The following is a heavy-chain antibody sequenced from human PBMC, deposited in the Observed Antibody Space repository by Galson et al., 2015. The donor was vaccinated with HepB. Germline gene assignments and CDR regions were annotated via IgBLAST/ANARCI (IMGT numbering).Heavy chain of an antibody. CDR2: INTNTGNP. D-gene: IGHD2-15*01. CDR1: GYTFTSYA. V-gene: IGHV7-4-1*02. J-gene: IGHJ4*02. Sequence: SVKVSCKASGYTFTSYAMNWVRQAPGQGLEWMGWINTNTGNPTYAQGFTGRFVFSLDTSVSTAYLQISSLKAEDTAVYYCARGVRGYCSGGSCHGDYWGQGTLVTVSS. CDR3: ARGVRGYCSGGSCHGDY.